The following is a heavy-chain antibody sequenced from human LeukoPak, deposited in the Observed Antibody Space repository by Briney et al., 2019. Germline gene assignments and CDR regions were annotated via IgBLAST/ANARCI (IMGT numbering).Heavy chain of an antibody. CDR1: GFTFSSYA. D-gene: IGHD5-18*01. V-gene: IGHV3-30*04. Sequence: PGRSLRLSCAASGFTFSSYAMHWVRQAPGKGLEWVAVISYDGSNKYYADSVKGRFTISTDNSKNTLYLQMNSLRAEDTAVYYCARDRGGNSYGYYFDYWGQGTLVTVSS. CDR3: ARDRGGNSYGYYFDY. J-gene: IGHJ4*02. CDR2: ISYDGSNK.